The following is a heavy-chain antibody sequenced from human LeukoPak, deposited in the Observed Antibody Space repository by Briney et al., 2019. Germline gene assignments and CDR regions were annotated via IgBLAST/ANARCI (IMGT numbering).Heavy chain of an antibody. V-gene: IGHV3-49*04. CDR1: GFTFGDYA. J-gene: IGHJ4*02. CDR2: IKSKAYGGTT. CDR3: TRVNYDFWSGYFENDF. Sequence: GGPLRLSCTSSGFTFGDYAMTWVRQAPGKGLEWVGFIKSKAYGGTTEYAASVKGRFTISRDDFKGIAFLLMNSLKTEDTAVYYCTRVNYDFWSGYFENDFWGQETLVTVSS. D-gene: IGHD3-3*01.